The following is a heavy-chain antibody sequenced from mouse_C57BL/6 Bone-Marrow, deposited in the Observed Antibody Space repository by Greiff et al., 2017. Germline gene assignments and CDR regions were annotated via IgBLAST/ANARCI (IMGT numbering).Heavy chain of an antibody. Sequence: VQLQQPGAELVKPGASVKMSCKASGYTFTSYWITWVKQRPGQGLEWIGDIYPGSGSTNYNEKFKSKATLTVDTSSSTAYMQLSRLTSEDSAVYYCAREGSDYEYHWYFDVWGTGTTVTVSS. CDR2: IYPGSGST. CDR1: GYTFTSYW. V-gene: IGHV1-55*01. D-gene: IGHD2-4*01. CDR3: AREGSDYEYHWYFDV. J-gene: IGHJ1*03.